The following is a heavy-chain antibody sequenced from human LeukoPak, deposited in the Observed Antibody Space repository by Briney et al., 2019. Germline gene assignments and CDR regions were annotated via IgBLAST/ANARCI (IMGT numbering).Heavy chain of an antibody. CDR3: AREDPQTTVPEGMDV. J-gene: IGHJ6*02. Sequence: SSETLSLTCTVSGGSISYYYWSWIRQSPGKGLEWIGYIYYSGTTNYNPSLKSRVTISVATSKNQFSLQLRSVTAADTAVYYCAREDPQTTVPEGMDVWGQGTTVTVSS. D-gene: IGHD4-17*01. CDR1: GGSISYYY. CDR2: IYYSGTT. V-gene: IGHV4-59*01.